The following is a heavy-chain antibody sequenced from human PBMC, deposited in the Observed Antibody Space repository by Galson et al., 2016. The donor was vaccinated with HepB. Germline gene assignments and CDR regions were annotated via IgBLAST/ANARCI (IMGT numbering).Heavy chain of an antibody. J-gene: IGHJ4*02. V-gene: IGHV3-7*03. CDR2: IKPDGREI. Sequence: SLRLSCAASGFPFSTYCMTWVRQAPGKGPEWVAVIKPDGREIQYVDSVTGRFTISRDDGKNSLYLQMNTLRAEDTAVYYCARVFSYDRRDYYRHFDSWGRGPLVTVSS. D-gene: IGHD3-22*01. CDR3: ARVFSYDRRDYYRHFDS. CDR1: GFPFSTYC.